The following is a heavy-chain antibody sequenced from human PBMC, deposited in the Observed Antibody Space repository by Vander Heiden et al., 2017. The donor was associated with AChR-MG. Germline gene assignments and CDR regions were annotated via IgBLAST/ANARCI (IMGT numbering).Heavy chain of an antibody. Sequence: QLQLLQSGPEVMMPGSSVNVSCKASGGAFGSNAISWVREAPGQGLGWMGGIIPIFGTANYAQKFQGRVTITADESTSTAYMELSSQRAEDTALYYCATCDGSGDFDYWGQGTLVTVSS. CDR3: ATCDGSGDFDY. J-gene: IGHJ4*02. CDR2: IIPIFGTA. V-gene: IGHV1-69*01. D-gene: IGHD3-10*01. CDR1: GGAFGSNA.